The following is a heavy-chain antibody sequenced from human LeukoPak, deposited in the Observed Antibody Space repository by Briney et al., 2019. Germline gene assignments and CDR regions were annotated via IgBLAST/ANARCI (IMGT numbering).Heavy chain of an antibody. CDR1: GGSIITANYY. J-gene: IGHJ4*02. D-gene: IGHD4-17*01. CDR3: ARDRYGDFEDY. Sequence: SSETLSLTCTVSGGSIITANYYWTWNRQPQGKGLEWIGYISYSGTPYYNPSLNSRVTISLDTSKNQFSLILNSVTAADTAMYYCARDRYGDFEDYWGQGTLVTVSS. CDR2: ISYSGTP. V-gene: IGHV4-30-4*08.